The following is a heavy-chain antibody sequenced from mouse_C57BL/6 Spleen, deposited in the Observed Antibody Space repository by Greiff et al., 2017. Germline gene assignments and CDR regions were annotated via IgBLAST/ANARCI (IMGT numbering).Heavy chain of an antibody. CDR1: GFTFSSYA. D-gene: IGHD1-3*01. J-gene: IGHJ3*01. CDR2: ISDGGSYT. Sequence: EVQVVESGGGLVKPGGSLKLSCAASGFTFSSYAMSWVRQTPEKRLEWVATISDGGSYTYYPDNVKGRFTISRDNAKNNLYLQMSHLKSEDTAMYYCARGVYSVCAYWGQGTLVTVSA. V-gene: IGHV5-4*01. CDR3: ARGVYSVCAY.